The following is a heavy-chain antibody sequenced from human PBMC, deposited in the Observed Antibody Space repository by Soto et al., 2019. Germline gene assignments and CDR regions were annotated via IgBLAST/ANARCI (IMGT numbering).Heavy chain of an antibody. CDR1: GITFSSYV. J-gene: IGHJ4*02. CDR3: AKRRGEGFFDK. V-gene: IGHV3-23*01. CDR2: ISGNGIDT. Sequence: EVQLLESGGGLLQPGGSLRVSCTASGITFSSYVMGWVRQAPGGGLEWVSAISGNGIDTYYADSVKGRFTISRDNSKNTLYLEISSLRVEDTAVYYFAKRRGEGFFDKWGQGTLVTVSS. D-gene: IGHD3-16*01.